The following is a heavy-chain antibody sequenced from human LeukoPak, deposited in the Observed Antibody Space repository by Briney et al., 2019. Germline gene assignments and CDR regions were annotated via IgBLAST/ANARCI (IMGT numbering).Heavy chain of an antibody. Sequence: SETLSLTCAVSGGSNSSSNWWSWVRRPPGKGLEWIGEIYHSGSTNYNPSLKSRVTISVDKSKNQFSLKLGSVTAADTAVYYCARDYCSSTSCPERCAFDIWGQGTMVTVSS. CDR1: GGSNSSSNW. J-gene: IGHJ3*02. CDR2: IYHSGST. D-gene: IGHD2-2*01. V-gene: IGHV4-4*02. CDR3: ARDYCSSTSCPERCAFDI.